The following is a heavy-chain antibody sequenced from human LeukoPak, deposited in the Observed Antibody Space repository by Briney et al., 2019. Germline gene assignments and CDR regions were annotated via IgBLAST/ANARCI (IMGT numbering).Heavy chain of an antibody. CDR1: GFSFSSYD. Sequence: GGSLRLSCAGSGFSFSSYDMLWVRQATGKGPEWVSAIGSGGDTYYAGSVKGRFTISRESAKNSFYLQMNSLSAGDTAVYFCARAVAGTDEIDSWGQGTLVTVSS. V-gene: IGHV3-13*01. D-gene: IGHD6-19*01. J-gene: IGHJ4*02. CDR3: ARAVAGTDEIDS. CDR2: IGSGGDT.